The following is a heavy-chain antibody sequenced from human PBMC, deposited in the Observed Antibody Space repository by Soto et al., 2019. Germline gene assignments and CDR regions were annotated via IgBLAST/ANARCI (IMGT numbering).Heavy chain of an antibody. CDR1: GGSIGSYY. D-gene: IGHD6-19*01. V-gene: IGHV4-59*01. J-gene: IGHJ5*02. CDR2: IYYSGST. CDR3: ARMSSGWYWFVP. Sequence: LSLTCTVSGGSIGSYYWSWIRQPPGKGLEWIGYIYYSGSTNYNPSLKSRVTISVDTSKNQFSLKLSSVTAADTAVYYCARMSSGWYWFVPWGQGTLVTVSS.